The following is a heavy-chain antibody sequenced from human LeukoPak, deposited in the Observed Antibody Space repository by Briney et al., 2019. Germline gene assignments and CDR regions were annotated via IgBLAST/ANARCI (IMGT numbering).Heavy chain of an antibody. CDR2: IKQDGSER. CDR1: GFTFSNYW. V-gene: IGHV3-7*05. J-gene: IGHJ4*02. Sequence: GGSLRLSCVASGFTFSNYWMSWGRQAPGKGLEWVSNIKQDGSERYYLDSVKGRFPISRDNAKNSLYLQLNRLRAEDTALYYCAREAGIPPTTQQWPPSVDCWGQGTLVTVSS. CDR3: AREAGIPPTTQQWPPSVDC. D-gene: IGHD5-18*01.